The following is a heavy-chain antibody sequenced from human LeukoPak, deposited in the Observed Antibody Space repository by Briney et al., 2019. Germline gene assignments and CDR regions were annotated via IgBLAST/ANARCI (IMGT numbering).Heavy chain of an antibody. CDR2: IYYSGST. CDR3: AKTTLYSNDAFDI. CDR1: GGSISSYY. D-gene: IGHD3-16*02. Sequence: SETLSLTCTVSGGSISSYYWSWIRQPPGKGLEWIGYIYYSGSTNYNPSLKSRVTISVDTSKNQFSLMLSSVTAADTAVYYCAKTTLYSNDAFDIWGQGTMVTVSS. J-gene: IGHJ3*02. V-gene: IGHV4-59*12.